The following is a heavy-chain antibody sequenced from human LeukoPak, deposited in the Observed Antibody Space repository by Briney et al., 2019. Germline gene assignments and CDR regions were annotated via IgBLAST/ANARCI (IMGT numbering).Heavy chain of an antibody. V-gene: IGHV3-48*01. CDR1: GFTFSSYS. J-gene: IGHJ4*02. Sequence: GSLRLSCATSGFTFSSYSMNWVRQAPGKGLEWVSYISSSSSTIYYADSVKGRFTISRDNAKNSLYLQMNSLRAEDTAVYYCARTWGAFDYWGQGTLVTVSS. D-gene: IGHD3-16*01. CDR3: ARTWGAFDY. CDR2: ISSSSSTI.